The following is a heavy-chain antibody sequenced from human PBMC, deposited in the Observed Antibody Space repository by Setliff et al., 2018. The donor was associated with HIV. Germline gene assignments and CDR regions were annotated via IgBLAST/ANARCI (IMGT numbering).Heavy chain of an antibody. D-gene: IGHD5-18*01. Sequence: GGSLRLSCAASGFTFSSYSLNWVRQAPGKGLEWVSYISSSSSTVFYADSVKGRFTISRDDAKNSLFLQMNSLRAEGTAVYYCARDWLADGYSTKFAFDIWGQGTMVTVSS. CDR1: GFTFSSYS. CDR3: ARDWLADGYSTKFAFDI. CDR2: ISSSSSTV. J-gene: IGHJ3*02. V-gene: IGHV3-48*01.